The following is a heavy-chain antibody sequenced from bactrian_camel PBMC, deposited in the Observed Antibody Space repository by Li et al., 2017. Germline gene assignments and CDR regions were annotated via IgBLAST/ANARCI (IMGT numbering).Heavy chain of an antibody. Sequence: VQMLESVGGSVQPGDTLPLSCTASGFTFSNYDMCWVRQAPGKGLEWVSGINNGGGTSYYADSVRGRFTISRDSAKNTLLYLQMNDLKPEDTGIYYYAAGQYSYAILRPLYNRYWGRGTQVTVS. CDR2: INNGGGTS. V-gene: IGHV3S40*01. D-gene: IGHD4*01. CDR3: AAGQYSYAILRPLYNRY. CDR1: GFTFSNYD. J-gene: IGHJ4*01.